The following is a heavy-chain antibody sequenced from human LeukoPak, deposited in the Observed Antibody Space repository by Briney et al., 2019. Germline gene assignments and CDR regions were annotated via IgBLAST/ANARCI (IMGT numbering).Heavy chain of an antibody. CDR1: GFTFSSYA. J-gene: IGHJ4*02. V-gene: IGHV3-23*01. CDR3: AKVDSPHYYFDY. Sequence: GGSLRLSCAASGFTFSSYAMSWVRQAPGKGLEWVSAISGSGGSTYYADSVKGRFTISRDNSKNTPYLQMNSLRAEDTAVYYCAKVDSPHYYFDYWGQGTLVTVSS. CDR2: ISGSGGST. D-gene: IGHD3-22*01.